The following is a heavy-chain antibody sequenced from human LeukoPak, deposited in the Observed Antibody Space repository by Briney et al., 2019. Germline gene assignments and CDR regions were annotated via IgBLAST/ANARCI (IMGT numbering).Heavy chain of an antibody. Sequence: GGSLRLSCGASGFTFRNYWMSWVRQAPGKGLEWVANIKQDISEKYYVDSVKDRFTISRDNAKNSLYLQLNILRAEDTAIYYCARHHYFYFYMDVWGKGTTVSVSS. CDR3: ARHHYFYFYMDV. CDR1: GFTFRNYW. V-gene: IGHV3-7*01. J-gene: IGHJ6*03. CDR2: IKQDISEK.